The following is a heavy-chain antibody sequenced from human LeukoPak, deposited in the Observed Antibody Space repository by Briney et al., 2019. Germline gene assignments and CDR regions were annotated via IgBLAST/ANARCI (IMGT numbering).Heavy chain of an antibody. J-gene: IGHJ4*02. CDR1: GGSISSYY. CDR3: ARAIGGGPTFDY. CDR2: IYTSGST. Sequence: PAETLSLTCTVSGGSISSYYWSWLRQPPGKGREGVGYIYTSGSTSYNPSRKSRVTISVDTSKNQFSLKLTSVPAADPAVYYCARAIGGGPTFDYWGQGTLVTVSS. D-gene: IGHD1-26*01. V-gene: IGHV4-4*09.